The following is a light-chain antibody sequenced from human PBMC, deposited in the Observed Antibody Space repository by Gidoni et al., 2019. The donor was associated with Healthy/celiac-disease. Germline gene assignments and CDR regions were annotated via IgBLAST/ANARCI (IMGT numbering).Light chain of an antibody. Sequence: DIVLTNSPDSMARSLGERATINCKSSQSVLYSSNNKNYLAWYQQKPGQPPKLLIYWASTRESGVPDRFSGSGSGTDFTLTISSLQAEDVAVYYCQQYYSTPPLTFGGGTKVEIK. V-gene: IGKV4-1*01. CDR2: WAS. J-gene: IGKJ4*01. CDR3: QQYYSTPPLT. CDR1: QSVLYSSNNKNY.